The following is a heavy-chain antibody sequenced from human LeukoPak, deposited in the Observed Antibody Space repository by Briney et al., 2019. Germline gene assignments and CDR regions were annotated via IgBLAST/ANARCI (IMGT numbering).Heavy chain of an antibody. Sequence: GGSLRLSCAASGFTFSDYYMSWIRQAPGKGLEWVAVISYDGSNKYYADSVKGRFTISRDNSKNTLYLQMNSLRAEDTAVYYCARDRTIFGVVSYYFDYWGQGTLVTVSS. CDR3: ARDRTIFGVVSYYFDY. J-gene: IGHJ4*02. CDR1: GFTFSDYY. V-gene: IGHV3-30-3*01. CDR2: ISYDGSNK. D-gene: IGHD3-3*01.